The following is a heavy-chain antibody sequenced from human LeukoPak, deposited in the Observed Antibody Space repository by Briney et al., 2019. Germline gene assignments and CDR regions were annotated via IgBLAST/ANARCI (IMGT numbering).Heavy chain of an antibody. J-gene: IGHJ4*02. V-gene: IGHV4-34*01. CDR3: ARVDGDGYNIPDY. CDR1: GASISDYY. CDR2: INHSGNT. D-gene: IGHD5-24*01. Sequence: SETLSLTCTVSGASISDYYWSWIRQPPGKGLEWIGGINHSGNTNYNPSLKSRVTISVDTSKNQFSLKLSSVTAADTAVYYCARVDGDGYNIPDYWGQGTLVTVSS.